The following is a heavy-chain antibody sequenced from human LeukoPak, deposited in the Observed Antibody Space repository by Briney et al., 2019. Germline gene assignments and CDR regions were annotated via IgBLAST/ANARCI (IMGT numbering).Heavy chain of an antibody. V-gene: IGHV4-30-4*08. D-gene: IGHD3-3*01. CDR3: ARNVVSVEWLPLDY. Sequence: TLSLTCTVSGGSISSGDYYWSCIRQPPGKGLEWIGYIYYSGSTYYNPSLKSRVTISVDTSKNQFSLKLSSVTAADTAVYYCARNVVSVEWLPLDYWGQGTLVTVSS. J-gene: IGHJ4*02. CDR2: IYYSGST. CDR1: GGSISSGDYY.